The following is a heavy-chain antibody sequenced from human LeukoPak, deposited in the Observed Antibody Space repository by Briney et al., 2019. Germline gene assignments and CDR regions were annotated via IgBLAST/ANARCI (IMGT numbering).Heavy chain of an antibody. J-gene: IGHJ6*02. CDR1: GGTFISYA. V-gene: IGHV1-69*13. Sequence: SVKVSCKASGGTFISYAISWVRQAPGQGLEWMGGIIPIFGTANYAQKFQGRVTITADESTSTAYMELSSLRSEDTAVYYCARQGGTAMVPHYYYGMDVWGQGTTVTVSS. CDR3: ARQGGTAMVPHYYYGMDV. CDR2: IIPIFGTA. D-gene: IGHD5-18*01.